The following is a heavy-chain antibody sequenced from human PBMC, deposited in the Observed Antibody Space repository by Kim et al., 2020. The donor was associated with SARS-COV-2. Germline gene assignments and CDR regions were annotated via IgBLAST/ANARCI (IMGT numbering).Heavy chain of an antibody. Sequence: GGSLRLSCAASGFTFSSYAMHWVRQAPGKGLEWVAVISYDGSNKYYADSVKGRFTISRDNSKNTLYLQMNSLRAEDTAVYYCARAYSYGFGLNWFDPWGQGTLVTVSS. CDR3: ARAYSYGFGLNWFDP. V-gene: IGHV3-30*04. CDR1: GFTFSSYA. CDR2: ISYDGSNK. J-gene: IGHJ5*02. D-gene: IGHD5-18*01.